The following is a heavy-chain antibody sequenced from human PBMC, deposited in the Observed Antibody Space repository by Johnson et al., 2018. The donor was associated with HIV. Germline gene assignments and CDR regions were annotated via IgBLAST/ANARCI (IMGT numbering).Heavy chain of an antibody. CDR3: AKVPYCTGGLCFYDDFHM. D-gene: IGHD2-8*02. J-gene: IGHJ3*02. Sequence: VQLVESGGGVVQPGGSLRLSCAASGFTFSSYDMHWVRQATGKGLEWVSGISWNSGSKGYVDSVKGRLTISRDNAQNSLFLQMNSLRPEDTALYYCAKVPYCTGGLCFYDDFHMWGRGTMVTVSS. CDR2: ISWNSGSK. CDR1: GFTFSSYD. V-gene: IGHV3-9*01.